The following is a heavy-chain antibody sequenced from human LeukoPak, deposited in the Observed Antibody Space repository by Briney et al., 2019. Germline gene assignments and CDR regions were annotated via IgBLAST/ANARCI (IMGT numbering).Heavy chain of an antibody. CDR3: AREGASRYFDS. J-gene: IGHJ4*02. V-gene: IGHV4-4*02. CDR1: GGSISSSDR. D-gene: IGHD4/OR15-4a*01. CDR2: IFLSGST. Sequence: SETLSLTCTVSGGSISSSDRWSWVRQPPGKGLEWIGQIFLSGSTNYNTSLKSRVTISVDKSNNQFSLKLTSVTAADTALYYCAREGASRYFDSWGQGILVTVSS.